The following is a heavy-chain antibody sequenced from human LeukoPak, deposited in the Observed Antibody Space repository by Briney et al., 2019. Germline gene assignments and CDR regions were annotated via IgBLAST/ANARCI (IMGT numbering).Heavy chain of an antibody. CDR1: GGTFSSYA. D-gene: IGHD6-13*01. J-gene: IGHJ4*02. V-gene: IGHV1-69*05. CDR2: IIPIFGTA. Sequence: SVKVSCKASGGTFSSYAISWVRQAPGQGLEWMGGIIPIFGTANYAQKLQGRVTMTTDTSTSTAYMELRSLRSDDTAVYYCARDSSSWYYFDYWGQGTLVTVSS. CDR3: ARDSSSWYYFDY.